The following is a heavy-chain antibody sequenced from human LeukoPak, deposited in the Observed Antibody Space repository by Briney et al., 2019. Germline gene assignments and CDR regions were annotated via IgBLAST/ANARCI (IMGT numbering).Heavy chain of an antibody. CDR1: GGSFSGYY. Sequence: PSETLSLTCAVYGGSFSGYYWSWIRQPPGKGLEWIGEINHSGSTNYNPSLKSRVTISVDTSKNQFSLKLSSVTAADTAVYYCARGPAYYDFWSGYYTGYFQHWGQGTLVTVSS. V-gene: IGHV4-34*01. J-gene: IGHJ1*01. D-gene: IGHD3-3*01. CDR2: INHSGST. CDR3: ARGPAYYDFWSGYYTGYFQH.